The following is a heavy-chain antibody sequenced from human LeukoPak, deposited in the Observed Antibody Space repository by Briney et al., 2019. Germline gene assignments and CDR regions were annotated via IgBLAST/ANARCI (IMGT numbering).Heavy chain of an antibody. V-gene: IGHV3-48*01. Sequence: PGGPLRLSCTASGFTLRRFSMNGVRQAPGKGLEWVSHISPRSDIVSYADAVKGRFTIPRENAKNSLYLQVNSLGAEDMAVYYCVRDDDWAFGYWGQGTLVGVSS. D-gene: IGHD3-9*01. CDR2: ISPRSDIV. J-gene: IGHJ4*02. CDR3: VRDDDWAFGY. CDR1: GFTLRRFS.